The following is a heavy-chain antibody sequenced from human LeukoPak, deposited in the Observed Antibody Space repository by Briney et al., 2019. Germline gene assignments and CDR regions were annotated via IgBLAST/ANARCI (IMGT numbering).Heavy chain of an antibody. CDR2: IYYTGST. CDR1: GGSISSYY. J-gene: IGHJ3*02. V-gene: IGHV4-59*12. CDR3: AREEITMIPI. Sequence: PSETLSLTFIVSGGSISSYYWSWIRQTPGKGLEWIGYIYYTGSTNYNPSLKSRVTMSVDTSKNQFSLKLSSVTAADTAVYYCAREEITMIPIWGQGTMVTVSS. D-gene: IGHD3-22*01.